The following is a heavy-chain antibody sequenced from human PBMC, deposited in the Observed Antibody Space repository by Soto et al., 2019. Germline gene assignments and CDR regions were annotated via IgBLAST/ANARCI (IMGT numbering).Heavy chain of an antibody. J-gene: IGHJ4*02. CDR3: ARGLSIYSDF. V-gene: IGHV1-8*01. Sequence: QVKLVQSGAEVKRPGSSVKVSCRAYGYTFIDFDINWVRQAAGQGLEWMGWMNPNTGNTAYAQKFQGRLTLTRDTSISAAYMDLSSLTSDDTAVYYCARGLSIYSDFLAQVTLGTVA. CDR2: MNPNTGNT. D-gene: IGHD4-4*01. CDR1: GYTFIDFD.